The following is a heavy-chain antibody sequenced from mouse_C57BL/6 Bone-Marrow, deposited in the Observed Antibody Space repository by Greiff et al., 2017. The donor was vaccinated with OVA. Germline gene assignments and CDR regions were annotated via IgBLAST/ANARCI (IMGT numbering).Heavy chain of an antibody. J-gene: IGHJ3*01. Sequence: QVQLQQPGAELVRPGTSVKLSCKASGYTFTSYWMHWVKQRPGQGLEWIGVIDPSGSYTNYNQKFKGKATFTVDTSSSTAYMQLSSLTSEDSAVYYCARYGGSSSTWFAYWGQGTLVTVSA. D-gene: IGHD1-1*01. CDR1: GYTFTSYW. V-gene: IGHV1-59*01. CDR3: ARYGGSSSTWFAY. CDR2: IDPSGSYT.